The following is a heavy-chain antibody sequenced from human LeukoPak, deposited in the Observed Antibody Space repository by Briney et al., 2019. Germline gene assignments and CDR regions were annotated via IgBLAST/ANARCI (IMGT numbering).Heavy chain of an antibody. J-gene: IGHJ1*01. V-gene: IGHV1-18*01. CDR1: GYTFINYG. Sequence: GASVKVSCKASGYTFINYGISWVRQAPGQGLEWMGWIGAYNGNTNYAQKLQGRVTMTTDTSTSTAFMELRSLRSDDTAVYYCARDGYYYDRSGYPSEHWGQGTLVSVSS. CDR2: IGAYNGNT. D-gene: IGHD3-22*01. CDR3: ARDGYYYDRSGYPSEH.